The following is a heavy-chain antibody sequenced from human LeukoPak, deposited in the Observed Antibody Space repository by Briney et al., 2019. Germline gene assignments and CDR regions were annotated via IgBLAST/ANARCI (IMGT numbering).Heavy chain of an antibody. Sequence: GGSLRLSCAASGFTFRSYAMSWVRQAPGKGLEWVSAISRSGDSTYYADSVKGRFTISRDNSKNTLYLQLNSLRAEDTAVYYCAKGVVVVAAKYYFDYWGEGTLVTVSS. D-gene: IGHD2-15*01. V-gene: IGHV3-23*01. CDR1: GFTFRSYA. CDR2: ISRSGDST. J-gene: IGHJ4*02. CDR3: AKGVVVVAAKYYFDY.